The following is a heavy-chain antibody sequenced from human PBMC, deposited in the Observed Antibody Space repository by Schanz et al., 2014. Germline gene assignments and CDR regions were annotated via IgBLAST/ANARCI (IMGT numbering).Heavy chain of an antibody. CDR2: ITYNGGTI. CDR3: AKGPCYYYYMDV. J-gene: IGHJ6*03. V-gene: IGHV3-48*01. CDR1: GITFSSHS. Sequence: EVHLVESGGGLVQPGGSLRLSCAASGITFSSHSFNWVRQAPGKGLEWISYITYNGGTIYYADSVKRRFTNSRDNAKNTLYRQMNSLRAEDAAVDYCAKGPCYYYYMDVWGNGTTVTVSS.